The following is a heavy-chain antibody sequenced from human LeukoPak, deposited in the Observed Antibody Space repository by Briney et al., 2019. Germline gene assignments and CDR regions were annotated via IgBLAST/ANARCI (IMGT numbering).Heavy chain of an antibody. D-gene: IGHD3-9*01. CDR3: ARGSGDILTGYYGDLGFDY. J-gene: IGHJ4*02. V-gene: IGHV1-8*03. Sequence: ASVKVSCKVSGYTLTELSMHWVRQAPGKGLEWMGWMNPNSGNTGYAQKFQGRVTITRNTSISTAYMELSSLGSEDTAVYYCARGSGDILTGYYGDLGFDYWGQGTLVTVSS. CDR1: GYTLTELS. CDR2: MNPNSGNT.